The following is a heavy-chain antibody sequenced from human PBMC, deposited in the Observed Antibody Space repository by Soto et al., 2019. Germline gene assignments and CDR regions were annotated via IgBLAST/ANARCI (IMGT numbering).Heavy chain of an antibody. D-gene: IGHD3-3*01. CDR2: ISHSGST. J-gene: IGHJ4*02. V-gene: IGHV4-4*02. CDR3: ARGHYDFYSGCVGYFDY. Sequence: PSETLSLTCAVSGGSISSSNWWSWVRQPTGKRLEWIGEISHSGSTNYNPSLKGRVTISVDKSKNQISLKLSSVTATDTAVYYCARGHYDFYSGCVGYFDYWGQGTLVTVSS. CDR1: GGSISSSNW.